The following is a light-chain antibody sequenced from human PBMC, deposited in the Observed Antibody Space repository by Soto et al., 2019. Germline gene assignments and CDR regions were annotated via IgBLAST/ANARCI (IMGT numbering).Light chain of an antibody. J-gene: IGKJ3*01. CDR1: QGISSY. CDR3: QQYYSYPRA. CDR2: AAS. V-gene: IGKV1-8*01. Sequence: AIRMTQSPSSFSASTGDRVTITCRASQGISSYLAWYQQKPGKAPKLLIYAASTLQSGVPSRFSGSGSGTDFTLTISCLQSEDFAHYYCQQYYSYPRAFGHGTQVDIK.